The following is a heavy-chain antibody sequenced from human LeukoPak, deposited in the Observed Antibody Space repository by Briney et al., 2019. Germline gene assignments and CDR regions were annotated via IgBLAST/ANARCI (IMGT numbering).Heavy chain of an antibody. J-gene: IGHJ5*02. V-gene: IGHV4-38-2*02. CDR3: ARDEGSYYSNFKSNWFDP. CDR1: GYSISSGYY. D-gene: IGHD3-10*01. Sequence: ASETLSLTCTVSGYSISSGYYWGWIRQPPGKGLAWIGSIYYSGSTYYNPSLKSRVTISVDTSKNQFSLKLSSVTAADTAVYYCARDEGSYYSNFKSNWFDPWGQGTLVTVSS. CDR2: IYYSGST.